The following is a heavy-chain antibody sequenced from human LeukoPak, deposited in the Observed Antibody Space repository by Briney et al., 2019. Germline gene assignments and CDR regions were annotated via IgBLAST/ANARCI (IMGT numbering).Heavy chain of an antibody. CDR2: VYPGDSDS. Sequence: KAGESLKISCTGSGYRFTSYWIGWVRQMPGKGLGGMGIVYPGDSDSRYSPSFQGQVTISADKSLSTAYLQWSSLKASDTAIYYCARQPYGSWSYGMDVWGKGTTVTVSS. CDR1: GYRFTSYW. CDR3: ARQPYGSWSYGMDV. D-gene: IGHD3-10*01. V-gene: IGHV5-51*01. J-gene: IGHJ6*04.